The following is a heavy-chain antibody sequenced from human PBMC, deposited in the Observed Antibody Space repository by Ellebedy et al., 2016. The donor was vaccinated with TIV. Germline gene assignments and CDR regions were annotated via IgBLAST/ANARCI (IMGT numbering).Heavy chain of an antibody. V-gene: IGHV3-7*01. D-gene: IGHD3-16*01. CDR3: ARRGSYGDYAVQVNSWFDR. CDR1: GFSFRSYW. Sequence: GGSLRLSCVASGFSFRSYWMSWVRQAPGKGLEWVANIYQDGSTQYYVDSVKGRFTISRDNAKNSLFLQMNSLRVEDTAAYYCARRGSYGDYAVQVNSWFDRWGRGTLVSVSS. CDR2: IYQDGSTQ. J-gene: IGHJ5*02.